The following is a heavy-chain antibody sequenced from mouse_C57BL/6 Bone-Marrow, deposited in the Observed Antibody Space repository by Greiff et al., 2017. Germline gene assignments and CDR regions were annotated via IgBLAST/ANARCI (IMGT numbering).Heavy chain of an antibody. CDR3: ARDGYYALFAY. D-gene: IGHD2-3*01. J-gene: IGHJ3*01. Sequence: DVMLVESGGDLVKPGGSLKLSCAASGFTFSSYGMSWVRQTPDKRLEWVATISSGGSYTYYPDSVQGRFTISSDNAKNTLYLQMSSLKSEDTAMYYCARDGYYALFAYWGQGTLVTVSA. CDR1: GFTFSSYG. CDR2: ISSGGSYT. V-gene: IGHV5-6*02.